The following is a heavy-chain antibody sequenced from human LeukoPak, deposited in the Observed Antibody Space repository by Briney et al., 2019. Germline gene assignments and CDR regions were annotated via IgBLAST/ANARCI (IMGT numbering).Heavy chain of an antibody. Sequence: SGTLSLTCTVSGGSISSYYWSWIRQPPGKGLEWIGYIYYSGSTNYNPSLKSRVTISVDTSKNQFSLKLSSVTAADTAVYYCARGGYSYGLKAFDYWGQGTLVTVSS. D-gene: IGHD5-18*01. V-gene: IGHV4-59*01. J-gene: IGHJ4*02. CDR1: GGSISSYY. CDR2: IYYSGST. CDR3: ARGGYSYGLKAFDY.